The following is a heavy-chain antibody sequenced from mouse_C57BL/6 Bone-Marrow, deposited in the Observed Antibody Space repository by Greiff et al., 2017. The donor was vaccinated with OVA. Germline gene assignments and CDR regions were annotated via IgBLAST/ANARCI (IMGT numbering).Heavy chain of an antibody. J-gene: IGHJ4*01. Sequence: VQLQQPGAELVKPGASVKLSCKASGYTFTSYWMHWVKQRPGQGLEWIGMIHPNSGSTNYNEKFKSKATLTVDKSSSTAYMQLSSLTSEDSAVYYCARWDDYDAMDYWGQGTSVTVSS. V-gene: IGHV1-64*01. D-gene: IGHD4-1*01. CDR3: ARWDDYDAMDY. CDR1: GYTFTSYW. CDR2: IHPNSGST.